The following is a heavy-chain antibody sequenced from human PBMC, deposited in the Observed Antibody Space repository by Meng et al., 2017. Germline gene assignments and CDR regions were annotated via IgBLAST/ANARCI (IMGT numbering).Heavy chain of an antibody. J-gene: IGHJ5*02. Sequence: GESLKISCAASGFTFSSYAMSWVRQAPGKGLEWVSAISGSCGSTYYADSVKGRFTISRDNSKNTLYLQMNSLRAEDTAVYYCAKGYSSGRLDNWFDPWGQGTLVTVSS. CDR3: AKGYSSGRLDNWFDP. CDR2: ISGSCGST. V-gene: IGHV3-23*01. D-gene: IGHD2-15*01. CDR1: GFTFSSYA.